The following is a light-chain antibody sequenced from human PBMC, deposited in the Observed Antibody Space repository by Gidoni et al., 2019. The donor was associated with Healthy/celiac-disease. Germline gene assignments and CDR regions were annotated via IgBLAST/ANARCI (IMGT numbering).Light chain of an antibody. CDR2: GAS. CDR1: QSVSSN. J-gene: IGKJ4*01. CDR3: QQYNNCPPLT. Sequence: EIVMTQSPATLSVSPGDRATLSCRASQSVSSNLAWYQQKPCQAPRLLLYGASTRATGIPARFSGSGSGTEFTLTISSLQSEDFAVYYCQQYNNCPPLTFGGGTKVEIK. V-gene: IGKV3D-15*01.